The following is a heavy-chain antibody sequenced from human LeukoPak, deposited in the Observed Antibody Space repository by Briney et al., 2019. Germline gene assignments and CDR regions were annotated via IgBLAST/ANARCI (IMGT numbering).Heavy chain of an antibody. CDR2: FDPEDGET. V-gene: IGHV1-24*01. CDR1: GYTLTELS. Sequence: GASVKVSCKVSGYTLTELSMHWVRQAPGKGLEWMGGFDPEDGETIYAQKFQGRVTVTEDTSTDTAYMELSSLRSEDTAVYYCATSRPPHYYGSGSYHYYFDYWGQGTLVTVSS. CDR3: ATSRPPHYYGSGSYHYYFDY. D-gene: IGHD3-10*01. J-gene: IGHJ4*02.